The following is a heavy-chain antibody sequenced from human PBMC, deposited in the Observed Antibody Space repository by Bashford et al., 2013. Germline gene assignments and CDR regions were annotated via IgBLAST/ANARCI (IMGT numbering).Heavy chain of an antibody. Sequence: SETLSLTCAVYGGSFSGYYWSWIRQPPGKGLEWIGYIYHSGSTYYNPSLKSRVTISVDRSKNQFSLKLSSVTAADTAVYYCASKSGGTMVQGVAPYWYFDLWGRGTLVTVSS. CDR2: IYHSGST. D-gene: IGHD3-10*01. J-gene: IGHJ2*01. CDR3: ASKSGGTMVQGVAPYWYFDL. CDR1: GGSFSGYY. V-gene: IGHV4-34*01.